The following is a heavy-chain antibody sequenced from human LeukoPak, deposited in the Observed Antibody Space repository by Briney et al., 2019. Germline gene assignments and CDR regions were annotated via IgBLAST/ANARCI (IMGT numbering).Heavy chain of an antibody. V-gene: IGHV3-23*01. D-gene: IGHD5-18*01. J-gene: IGHJ4*02. Sequence: PGGSLRLSCAASGFTFSSYGMSWVRQAPGKGLEWVSAISGSGGSTYYADSVKGRFTISRDNSKNTLYLQMNSLRAEDTAVYYCAKASGYSYGCFDYWGQGTLVTVSS. CDR1: GFTFSSYG. CDR3: AKASGYSYGCFDY. CDR2: ISGSGGST.